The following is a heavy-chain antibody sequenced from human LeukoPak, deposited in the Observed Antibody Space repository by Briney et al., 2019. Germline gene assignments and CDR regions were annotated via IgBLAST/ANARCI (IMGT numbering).Heavy chain of an antibody. D-gene: IGHD6-19*01. CDR1: GYTFTSYD. Sequence: GASVKVSCKASGYTFTSYDINWVRQATGQGLEWVGWMNPNSGNTGYAQKFQGRVTMTRNTSIGTAYMELSSLRSEDTAVYYCARGKPIAVAGTRWFDPWGQGTLVTVSS. CDR2: MNPNSGNT. V-gene: IGHV1-8*01. CDR3: ARGKPIAVAGTRWFDP. J-gene: IGHJ5*02.